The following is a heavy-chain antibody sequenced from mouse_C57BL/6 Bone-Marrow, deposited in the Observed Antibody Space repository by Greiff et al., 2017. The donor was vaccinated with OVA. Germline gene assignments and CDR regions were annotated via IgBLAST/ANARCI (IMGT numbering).Heavy chain of an antibody. D-gene: IGHD2-5*01. V-gene: IGHV1-50*01. CDR1: GYTFTSYW. J-gene: IGHJ2*01. Sequence: QVQLQQPGAELVKPGASVKLSCKASGYTFTSYWMQWVKQRPGQGLEWIGEIDPSDSYTNYNQKFKGKATLTVDTSSSTAYMQLSSLTSEDSAVYYCASYYSNYERYFDDWGQGTTLTVSS. CDR3: ASYYSNYERYFDD. CDR2: IDPSDSYT.